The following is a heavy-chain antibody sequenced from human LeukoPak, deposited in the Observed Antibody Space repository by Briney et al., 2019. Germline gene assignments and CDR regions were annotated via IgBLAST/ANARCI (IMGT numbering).Heavy chain of an antibody. J-gene: IGHJ4*02. CDR2: LFYSRNT. CDR1: GGSIGSHY. CDR3: AKSNSSGREFDY. D-gene: IGHD3-10*01. V-gene: IGHV4-59*11. Sequence: PSETLSLTCTVSGGSIGSHYWSWIRQPPGKGLEWIGYLFYSRNTNHNPSLKSRVTISVDMSKNQFSLKLTSVTAADTAVYYCAKSNSSGREFDYWGQGTLVTVSS.